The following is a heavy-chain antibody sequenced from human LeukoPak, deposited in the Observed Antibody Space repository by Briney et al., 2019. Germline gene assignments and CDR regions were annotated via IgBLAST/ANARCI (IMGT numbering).Heavy chain of an antibody. V-gene: IGHV3-23*01. CDR2: ISNSGDST. CDR3: AKNRGYCSGGSCYSDY. D-gene: IGHD2-15*01. CDR1: GFTFSSYA. Sequence: PGASLRLSCAASGFTFSSYAMSWVRQAPGQGLEWVSVISNSGDSTYSADSVKGRFTISRDNSENTLYLQMNSLRAEDTAVYYCAKNRGYCSGGSCYSDYWGQGTLVTVSS. J-gene: IGHJ4*02.